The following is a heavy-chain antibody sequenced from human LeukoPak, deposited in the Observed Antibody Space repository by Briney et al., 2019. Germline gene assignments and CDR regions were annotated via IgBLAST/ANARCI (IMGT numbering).Heavy chain of an antibody. J-gene: IGHJ6*02. Sequence: PSETLSLTCTVSGGSISSGGYYMSWVRQAPGKGLEWVSVIYSGGSTYYADSVKGRFTISRDNSKNTLYLQMNSLRAEDTAVYYCARQGFRGTDVPYYYYYYGMDVWGQGTTVTVSS. CDR3: ARQGFRGTDVPYYYYYYGMDV. CDR2: IYSGGST. CDR1: GGSISSGGYY. V-gene: IGHV3-66*04. D-gene: IGHD1-1*01.